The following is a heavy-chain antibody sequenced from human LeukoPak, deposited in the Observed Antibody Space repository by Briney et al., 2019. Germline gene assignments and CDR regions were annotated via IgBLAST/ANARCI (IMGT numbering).Heavy chain of an antibody. J-gene: IGHJ5*02. CDR1: GGSITSSSYY. D-gene: IGHD4-17*01. CDR2: IYYSGSP. Sequence: SETLSLTCTVSGGSITSSSYYWGWIRQPPGKGLEWIGSIYYSGSPYYNPSLKSRVTMSVDTSNNQFSLKLSSVTAADTAVYYCAREAGYGDYGGWFDPWGQGTLVTVFS. CDR3: AREAGYGDYGGWFDP. V-gene: IGHV4-39*02.